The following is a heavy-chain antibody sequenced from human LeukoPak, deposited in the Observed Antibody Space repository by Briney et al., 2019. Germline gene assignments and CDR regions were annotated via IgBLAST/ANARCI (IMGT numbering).Heavy chain of an antibody. CDR2: IYYSGTT. J-gene: IGHJ4*02. CDR3: ARLPTDSSSDHY. D-gene: IGHD6-6*01. Sequence: PSETLSLTCTVSGGSISGSYWSWIRQPPGKGQEWIGYIYYSGTTNYNPSLKSRVTISVDTSKNQFSLKLSSVTAADTAVYYCARLPTDSSSDHYWGQGTLVTVSS. V-gene: IGHV4-59*08. CDR1: GGSISGSY.